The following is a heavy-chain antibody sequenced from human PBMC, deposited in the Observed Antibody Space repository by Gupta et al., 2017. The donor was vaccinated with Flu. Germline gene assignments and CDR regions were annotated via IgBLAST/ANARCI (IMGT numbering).Heavy chain of an antibody. CDR2: INHSGST. D-gene: IGHD6-19*01. V-gene: IGHV4-34*01. J-gene: IGHJ4*02. Sequence: QVHLQQRGAGLLEPSATLSLTCAAYGGSFGGYYWSLYWQPPGKGLEWIGEINHSGSTNYNPSLKSRVTISVDTSKNQFSLKLSSETAADTAVYYCARPPLQWVRGWYFNYWGQGTLVTVSS. CDR1: GGSFGGYY. CDR3: ARPPLQWVRGWYFNY.